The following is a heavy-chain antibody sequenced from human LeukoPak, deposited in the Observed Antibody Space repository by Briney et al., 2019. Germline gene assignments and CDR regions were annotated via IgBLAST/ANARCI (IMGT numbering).Heavy chain of an antibody. V-gene: IGHV3-23*01. CDR1: GFPFRRYA. D-gene: IGHD3-16*01. Sequence: GGSLRLSCTASGFPFRRYAMTWVRQPPGKGLQWVSAISGNGTTFYADFVKGRFIVSRDNSKNTLYLQIDSLTTEDTATYFCSKEGAPPMIPFDFWGQGSLVVVS. J-gene: IGHJ5*01. CDR2: ISGNGTT. CDR3: SKEGAPPMIPFDF.